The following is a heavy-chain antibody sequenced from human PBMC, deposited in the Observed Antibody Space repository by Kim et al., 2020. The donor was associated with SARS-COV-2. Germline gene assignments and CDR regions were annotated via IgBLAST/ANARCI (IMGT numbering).Heavy chain of an antibody. CDR2: IGSDGSSQ. CDR3: GRDRGVEAIDY. Sequence: GGSLRLSCTMSGISFSASGMHWVRQAPGKGLEWVAMIGSDGSSQYYADSVKGRFTISRDNSEKVLYLQMNSLRDEDTAVYYCGRDRGVEAIDYWGQGSLVTVSS. V-gene: IGHV3-33*01. D-gene: IGHD3-3*01. CDR1: GISFSASG. J-gene: IGHJ4*02.